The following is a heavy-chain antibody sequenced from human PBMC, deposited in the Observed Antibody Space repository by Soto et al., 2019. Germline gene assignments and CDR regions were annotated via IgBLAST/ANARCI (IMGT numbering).Heavy chain of an antibody. V-gene: IGHV4-39*01. CDR2: IDYSGTT. Sequence: QLQLQESGPGLVKASETLSLTCTVSGGSISSSTYFWGWIRQPPGKGLEWIGSIDYSGTTYYNTSIRTRAAISVDTSKNQLSLKLSSVTAADTAVYYCARQGSNSGSYSEYFQHWGQGALVTVSS. CDR1: GGSISSSTYF. J-gene: IGHJ1*01. D-gene: IGHD1-26*01. CDR3: ARQGSNSGSYSEYFQH.